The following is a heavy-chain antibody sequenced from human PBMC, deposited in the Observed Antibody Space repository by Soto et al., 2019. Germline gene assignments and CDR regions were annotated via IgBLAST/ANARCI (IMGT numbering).Heavy chain of an antibody. J-gene: IGHJ5*02. CDR2: TYFRSKWYN. CDR1: GDSVSSNTGS. V-gene: IGHV6-1*01. CDR3: AKGDNLGPKTGYVFDP. D-gene: IGHD5-12*01. Sequence: SQTLSLTCAISGDSVSSNTGSWNWIRQSPSRGLEWLGRTYFRSKWYNDYAVSVKSRIIINPDTSNNQFSLQLNSVTPEDTAVYFCAKGDNLGPKTGYVFDPWGQGIMVTVSS.